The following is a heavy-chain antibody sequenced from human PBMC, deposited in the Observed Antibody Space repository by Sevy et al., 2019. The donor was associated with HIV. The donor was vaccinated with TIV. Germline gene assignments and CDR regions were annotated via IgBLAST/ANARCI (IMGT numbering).Heavy chain of an antibody. Sequence: GGSLRLSCAASGFNFSIYGMHWVRQAPGKGLEWVALIYFHGSIKYYVDSVKGRFTISRDNSKNTLYLQMNSLRVEDTAVYYCVRGSDYGNFDYWGQGTLVTVSS. CDR1: GFNFSIYG. CDR3: VRGSDYGNFDY. V-gene: IGHV3-33*01. CDR2: IYFHGSIK. J-gene: IGHJ4*02. D-gene: IGHD3-10*01.